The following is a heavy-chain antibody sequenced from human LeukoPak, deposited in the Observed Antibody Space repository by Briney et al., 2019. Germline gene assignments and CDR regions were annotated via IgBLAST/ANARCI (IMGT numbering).Heavy chain of an antibody. V-gene: IGHV1-69*01. CDR1: GGNFRSFV. D-gene: IGHD3/OR15-3a*01. CDR3: ARESRTGTWPCDY. Sequence: GASANVSCKASGGNFRSFVFSWLRQVPGQGPEWMGGIMSLFGKAHYAPKFQDRVTFTADESTSTVYMEVRSLRSEDTAVYYCARESRTGTWPCDYWGQGTLVTVSS. CDR2: IMSLFGKA. J-gene: IGHJ4*02.